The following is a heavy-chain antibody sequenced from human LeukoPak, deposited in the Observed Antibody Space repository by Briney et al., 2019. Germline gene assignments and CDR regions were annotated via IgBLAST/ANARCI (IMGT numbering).Heavy chain of an antibody. D-gene: IGHD1-26*01. CDR3: ATRAGESGSYLYYYYYYMDV. CDR1: GFTVSSNY. V-gene: IGHV3-66*01. CDR2: IYSGGST. J-gene: IGHJ6*03. Sequence: GGSLRLSCAASGFTVSSNYMSWVRQAPGKGLEWVSVIYSGGSTYYADSVKGRFTISRDNSKNSLYLQMNSLRAEDTAVYYCATRAGESGSYLYYYYYYMDVWGKGTTVTISS.